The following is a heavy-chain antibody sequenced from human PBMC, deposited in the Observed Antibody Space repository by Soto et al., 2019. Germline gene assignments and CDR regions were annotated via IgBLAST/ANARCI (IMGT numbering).Heavy chain of an antibody. CDR3: ARARSPLVLWVWFDP. V-gene: IGHV3-30-3*01. J-gene: IGHJ5*02. CDR2: ISYDGSNK. D-gene: IGHD6-13*01. CDR1: GFTFSSYA. Sequence: QVQLVESGGGVVQPGRSLRLSCAASGFTFSSYAMHWVRQAPGKGLEWVAVISYDGSNKYYADSVKGRFTISRDNSKNTLYLQMNSLRSVDSAVYYCARARSPLVLWVWFDPWGQGTLVTVSS.